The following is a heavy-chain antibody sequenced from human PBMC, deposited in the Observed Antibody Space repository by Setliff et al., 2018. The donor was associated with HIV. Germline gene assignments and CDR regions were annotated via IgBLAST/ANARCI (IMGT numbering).Heavy chain of an antibody. J-gene: IGHJ3*02. V-gene: IGHV4-34*01. CDR2: INQSGGI. CDR1: GGSFSGYY. CDR3: ATASGYDLFMGAFDI. D-gene: IGHD5-12*01. Sequence: PSETLSLTCAVSGGSFSGYYWSWIRQPPGKGLEWIGEINQSGGINYNPSLKRRVTISIDTFKNQFSMKLYSVTAADTAVYYCATASGYDLFMGAFDIWGQGTMVTVSS.